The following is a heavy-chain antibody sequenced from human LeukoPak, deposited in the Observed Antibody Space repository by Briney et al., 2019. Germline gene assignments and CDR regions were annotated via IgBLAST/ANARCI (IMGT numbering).Heavy chain of an antibody. CDR3: ARTSAGLAAPLDS. D-gene: IGHD6-19*01. CDR1: GFTFSSYE. J-gene: IGHJ4*02. CDR2: ISSSGRTM. V-gene: IGHV3-48*03. Sequence: GGSLRLACAASGFTFSSYEMNWVRQAPGKGLEWVSYISSSGRTMYYADSLKGRFTISRDNSQNSLYLQMNTLRAEDTAIYYCARTSAGLAAPLDSWGQGTLVTVSS.